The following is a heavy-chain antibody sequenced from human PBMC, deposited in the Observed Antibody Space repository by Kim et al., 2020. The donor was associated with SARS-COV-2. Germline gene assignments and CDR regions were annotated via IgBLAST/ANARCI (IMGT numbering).Heavy chain of an antibody. CDR1: GYSFPNYW. CDR2: IYPHESDA. CDR3: ARPFEVFYDNSGPLGFTLDI. D-gene: IGHD3-22*01. Sequence: GESLKISCKGLGYSFPNYWIGWVRQMPGKGLEWVGIIYPHESDARYSPSFQGQVTISADKSIATAYLQWSSLKASDTAMYYCARPFEVFYDNSGPLGFTLDIWAQGTLVTVSS. J-gene: IGHJ3*02. V-gene: IGHV5-51*01.